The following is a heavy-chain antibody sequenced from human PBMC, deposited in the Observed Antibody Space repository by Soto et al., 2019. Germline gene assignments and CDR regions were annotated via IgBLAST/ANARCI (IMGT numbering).Heavy chain of an antibody. V-gene: IGHV3-73*02. J-gene: IGHJ4*02. D-gene: IGHD2-15*01. CDR3: TRHRDYCSGGSCYTPDFDY. Sequence: EVQLVESGGGLVQPGGSLKLSCAASGFTFSGSAMHWVRQASGKGLEWVGRIRSKANSYATAYAASVKGRFTIFRDDSKNTAYLQMNSLKTEDTAVYYCTRHRDYCSGGSCYTPDFDYWGQGTLVTVSS. CDR1: GFTFSGSA. CDR2: IRSKANSYAT.